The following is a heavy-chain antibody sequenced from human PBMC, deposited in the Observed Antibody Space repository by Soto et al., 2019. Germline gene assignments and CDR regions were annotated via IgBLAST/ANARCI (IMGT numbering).Heavy chain of an antibody. V-gene: IGHV1-18*01. CDR3: ARVDGQQLVEDY. CDR1: GYTFTSYG. CDR2: ISAYNGNT. D-gene: IGHD6-13*01. Sequence: GESLKISCKASGYTFTSYGISWVRQAPGQGLEWMGWISAYNGNTNYAQKLQGSVTMTTDTSTSTAYMELRSLRSDDTAVYYCARVDGQQLVEDYWGQGTLVTVSS. J-gene: IGHJ4*02.